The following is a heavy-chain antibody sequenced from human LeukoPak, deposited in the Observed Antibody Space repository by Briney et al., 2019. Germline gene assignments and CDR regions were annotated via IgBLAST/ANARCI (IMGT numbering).Heavy chain of an antibody. J-gene: IGHJ3*02. CDR2: IYYSGST. CDR3: ARGTPPSRGAFDI. Sequence: SETLSLTCTVSGGPISSGDSYWSWIRQPPAKGLDRIGYIYYSGSTYYNPSLKSRVTISVDTSKNQFSLKLSSVTAADTAVYYCARGTPPSRGAFDIWGQGTMVTVSS. V-gene: IGHV4-30-4*01. CDR1: GGPISSGDSY.